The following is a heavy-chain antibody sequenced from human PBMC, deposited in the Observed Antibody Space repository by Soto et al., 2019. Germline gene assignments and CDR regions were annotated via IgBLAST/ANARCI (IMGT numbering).Heavy chain of an antibody. CDR2: IYYSGST. Sequence: SQTLSLTCTVSGGSISSYYWSWIRQPPGKGLEWIGYIYYSGSTNYNPSLKSRVTISVDTSKNQFSLKMSSVTAADTAVYYCARLATRYYFDYWGQGTLVTVS. J-gene: IGHJ4*02. D-gene: IGHD1-1*01. V-gene: IGHV4-59*01. CDR1: GGSISSYY. CDR3: ARLATRYYFDY.